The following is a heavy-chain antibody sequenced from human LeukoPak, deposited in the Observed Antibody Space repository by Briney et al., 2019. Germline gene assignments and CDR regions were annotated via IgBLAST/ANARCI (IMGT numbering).Heavy chain of an antibody. D-gene: IGHD1-7*01. CDR2: IWYDGSNK. Sequence: PGGSLRLSCAVSGFTFSSYGMHWVRQAPGKGLEWVAVIWYDGSNKYYADSVKGRFTISRDNSKNTLYLQMNSLRAEDTAVYYCAKDSWELPTYYYYYYYMDVWGKGTTVTVSS. V-gene: IGHV3-30*02. CDR3: AKDSWELPTYYYYYYYMDV. CDR1: GFTFSSYG. J-gene: IGHJ6*03.